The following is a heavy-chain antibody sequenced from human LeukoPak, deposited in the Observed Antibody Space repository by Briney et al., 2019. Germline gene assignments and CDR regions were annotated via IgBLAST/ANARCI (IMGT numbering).Heavy chain of an antibody. CDR2: IHYSGST. CDR3: AREAREGHVFDI. CDR1: GGSISSYY. J-gene: IGHJ3*02. V-gene: IGHV4-59*01. Sequence: PSKTLSLTCTVSGGSISSYYWSWIRQPPGKGLEWIGYIHYSGSTNYNPSLKSRVTISVDTSKNHFSLKLSSVTAADTAVYYCAREAREGHVFDIWGQGTMVTVS. D-gene: IGHD5-24*01.